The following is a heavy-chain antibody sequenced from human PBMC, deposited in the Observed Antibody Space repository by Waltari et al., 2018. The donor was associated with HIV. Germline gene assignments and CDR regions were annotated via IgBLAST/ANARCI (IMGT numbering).Heavy chain of an antibody. CDR2: IIPIFGTA. Sequence: QVQLVQSGAEVKKPGSSVKVSCKASGGTFSSYAISWVRQAPGQGLEWMGGIIPIFGTANYAQKFQGRVTITADESTSTAYMELSSLRSEDTAVYYCARNVVPAAPKRFYYGMDVWGQGTTVTVSS. J-gene: IGHJ6*02. V-gene: IGHV1-69*01. D-gene: IGHD2-2*01. CDR3: ARNVVPAAPKRFYYGMDV. CDR1: GGTFSSYA.